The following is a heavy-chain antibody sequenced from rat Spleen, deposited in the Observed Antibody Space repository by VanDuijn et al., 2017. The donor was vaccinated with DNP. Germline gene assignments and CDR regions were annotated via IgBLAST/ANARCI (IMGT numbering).Heavy chain of an antibody. CDR1: GFTFSNYY. V-gene: IGHV5-7*01. Sequence: EVQLVESGGGLVQPGRSLKLSCAASGFTFSNYYMAWVRQAPKKGLEWVATIIYDGSRTYYRDSVKGRFTISRDNAESTLYLQMNSLRSEDTATYYCARRGYNNAWYFDFWGPGTMVTVSS. CDR2: IIYDGSRT. J-gene: IGHJ1*01. D-gene: IGHD1-10*01. CDR3: ARRGYNNAWYFDF.